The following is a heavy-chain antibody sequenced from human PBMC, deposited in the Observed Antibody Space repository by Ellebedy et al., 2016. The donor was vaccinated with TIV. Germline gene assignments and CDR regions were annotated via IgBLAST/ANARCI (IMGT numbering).Heavy chain of an antibody. CDR2: IVQSGRT. Sequence: SETLSLTCAVYGGSFSGYYWSWIREPPGKGLEWIGEIVQSGRTNYNPSLDKGRVTISVDTSKNQFSLRLSPVTAADTAVYYCAEGRSGWYYFDYWGQGTPVTVSS. CDR1: GGSFSGYY. D-gene: IGHD6-19*01. CDR3: AEGRSGWYYFDY. J-gene: IGHJ4*02. V-gene: IGHV4-34*12.